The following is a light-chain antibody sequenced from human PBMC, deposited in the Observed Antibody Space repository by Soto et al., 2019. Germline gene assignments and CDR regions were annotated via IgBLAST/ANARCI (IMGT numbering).Light chain of an antibody. Sequence: QLVLTQPASVSGSPGQSITISCTGTSSDVGGYDYVSWYQQRPDKAPKLMIYEVSNRPSGVSNRFSGSKSGNTASLTISGLQAEDETDYYCSSYTSSSTLVFGTGTKLTVL. CDR1: SSDVGGYDY. CDR2: EVS. J-gene: IGLJ1*01. V-gene: IGLV2-14*01. CDR3: SSYTSSSTLV.